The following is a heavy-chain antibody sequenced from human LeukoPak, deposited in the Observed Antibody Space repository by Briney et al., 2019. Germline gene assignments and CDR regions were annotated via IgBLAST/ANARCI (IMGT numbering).Heavy chain of an antibody. V-gene: IGHV3-74*01. D-gene: IGHD3-9*01. CDR3: ARDIGQYYDTSDNCFDP. CDR1: GFTFSNYW. CDR2: INSDGINT. J-gene: IGHJ5*02. Sequence: QPGGSLRLSCAASGFTFSNYWMHGPRQATGKGLVCVSRINSDGINTSYADSVKGRFTISRDNAKNTLNLQMNSLRAEDTAVYYCARDIGQYYDTSDNCFDPWGQGTLVTVSS.